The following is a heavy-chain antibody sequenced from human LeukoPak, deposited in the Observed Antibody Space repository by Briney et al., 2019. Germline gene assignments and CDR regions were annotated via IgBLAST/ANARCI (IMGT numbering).Heavy chain of an antibody. D-gene: IGHD2-2*01. J-gene: IGHJ4*02. CDR2: ISGSGGST. CDR3: AKARVVVVPAAPWSYFDY. Sequence: GGSLRLSCAASGFTFSSYAMSWVRQAPGKGLEWVSAISGSGGSTYYADSVKGRFTISRDNSKNTLYLQMNSLRAEDTAVYYCAKARVVVVPAAPWSYFDYWGQGTPVTVSS. V-gene: IGHV3-23*01. CDR1: GFTFSSYA.